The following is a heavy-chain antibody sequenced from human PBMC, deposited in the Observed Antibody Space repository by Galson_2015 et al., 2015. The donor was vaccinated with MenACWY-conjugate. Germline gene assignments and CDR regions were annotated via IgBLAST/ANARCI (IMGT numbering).Heavy chain of an antibody. CDR1: GFTFSGYD. V-gene: IGHV3-30*19. CDR2: IRYDGFQK. Sequence: SLRLSCAASGFTFSGYDMHWVRQAPGEGLEWVALIRYDGFQKNYSESVKGRFTISRDNSKNTLNLQMNSLRAEDTAVYYCARDRWGYWFDPRGQGTRVTVSS. J-gene: IGHJ5*02. D-gene: IGHD2-21*01. CDR3: ARDRWGYWFDP.